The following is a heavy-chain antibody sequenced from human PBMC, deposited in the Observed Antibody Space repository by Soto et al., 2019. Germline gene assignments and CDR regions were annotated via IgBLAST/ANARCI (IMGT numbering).Heavy chain of an antibody. D-gene: IGHD6-13*01. CDR1: GDSMNTYH. Sequence: SETLSLTCTVSGDSMNTYHWSWIRQPAGKGLEWIGHVHSSGSTNYNPSLKSRVTMSVDTSKNQFSLRLMSVTAADTAVYYCARDQGVAAAGITWFDPWGQGSRVTVSS. CDR3: ARDQGVAAAGITWFDP. J-gene: IGHJ5*02. V-gene: IGHV4-4*07. CDR2: VHSSGST.